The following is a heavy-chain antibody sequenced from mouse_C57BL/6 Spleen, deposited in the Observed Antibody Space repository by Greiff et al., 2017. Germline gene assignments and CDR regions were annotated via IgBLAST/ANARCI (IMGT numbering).Heavy chain of an antibody. Sequence: VQLQQPGAELVKPGASVKLSCKASGYTFTSYWMHWVKQRPGRGLEWIGRIDPNSGGTKYNEKFKSKSTLTVDKPSSTAYMQLSILSAEDSSVYYCARSGYYVGYAMDYWGQGTSVTVSS. CDR2: IDPNSGGT. CDR1: GYTFTSYW. J-gene: IGHJ4*01. D-gene: IGHD2-3*01. CDR3: ARSGYYVGYAMDY. V-gene: IGHV1-72*01.